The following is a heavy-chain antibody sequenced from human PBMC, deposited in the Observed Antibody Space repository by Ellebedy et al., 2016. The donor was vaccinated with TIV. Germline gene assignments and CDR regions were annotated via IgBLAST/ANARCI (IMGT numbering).Heavy chain of an antibody. V-gene: IGHV3-53*01. CDR1: GFTVSTNY. J-gene: IGHJ4*02. CDR2: LYSDDKT. Sequence: GESLKISCAASGFTVSTNYMSWVRQAPGKGLEWVSVLYSDDKTYYADSVQGRSTFSRDNSRNTVSLQMSGLRAEDTAIYYCVRSGHSDGYFDYWGQGTLVTVSS. CDR3: VRSGHSDGYFDY. D-gene: IGHD3-10*01.